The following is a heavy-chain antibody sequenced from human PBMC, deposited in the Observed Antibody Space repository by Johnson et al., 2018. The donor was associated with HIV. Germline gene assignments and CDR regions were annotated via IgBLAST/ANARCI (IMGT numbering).Heavy chain of an antibody. CDR3: ARASHSSGWYGRLGDAFDI. CDR2: IYSGGSK. Sequence: VQLVESGGGLVQPGGSLRLSCAASGFTVSSNYMSWVRQAPGKGLEWVSVIYSGGSKYYADSVKGRFTISRDNSKTTLYLQMNSLRAEDTAVYYCARASHSSGWYGRLGDAFDIWGQGTMVTVSS. V-gene: IGHV3-66*02. CDR1: GFTVSSNY. D-gene: IGHD6-19*01. J-gene: IGHJ3*02.